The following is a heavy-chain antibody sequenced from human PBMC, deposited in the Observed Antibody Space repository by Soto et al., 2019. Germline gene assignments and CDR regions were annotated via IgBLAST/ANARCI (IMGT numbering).Heavy chain of an antibody. V-gene: IGHV4-34*01. CDR2: IHHSGTT. Sequence: SETLSLTCAVYGVVYSDYYWSWFRQAPGKGLEWIGEIHHSGTTNYNPSLKSRVTITLDRSKNQFTLRLSSMTAADAAVYYCANDYGDYSNDAFDIWSPGTRVT. CDR3: ANDYGDYSNDAFDI. D-gene: IGHD4-17*01. CDR1: GVVYSDYY. J-gene: IGHJ3*02.